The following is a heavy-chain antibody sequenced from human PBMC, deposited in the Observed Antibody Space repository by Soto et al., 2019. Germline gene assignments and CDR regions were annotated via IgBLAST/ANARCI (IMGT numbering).Heavy chain of an antibody. CDR2: ISYDGSNK. CDR1: GVTFISYG. Sequence: GGSLSLSCAASGVTFISYGMHWVRQAPGKGLEWVAVISYDGSNKYYADSVKGRFTISRDNSKNTLYLQMNSLRAEDTAVYYCAKVGDVSRAARHVYYYYYYMDVWGKGTTVTVSS. J-gene: IGHJ6*03. V-gene: IGHV3-30*18. CDR3: AKVGDVSRAARHVYYYYYYMDV. D-gene: IGHD6-6*01.